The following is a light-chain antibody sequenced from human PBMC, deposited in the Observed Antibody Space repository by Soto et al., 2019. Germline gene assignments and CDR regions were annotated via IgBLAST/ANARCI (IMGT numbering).Light chain of an antibody. V-gene: IGKV1-5*03. CDR2: TVS. Sequence: DIQMTQSPSTLSASVGDRVTITCRASQSISSWLAWYQQKPGKAPRLLIYTVSSLESGVPSRFSGSGSGTEFTLTVTSLQPDDFGTYFCQQYNSYPYTFGQGTKLEIK. J-gene: IGKJ2*01. CDR1: QSISSW. CDR3: QQYNSYPYT.